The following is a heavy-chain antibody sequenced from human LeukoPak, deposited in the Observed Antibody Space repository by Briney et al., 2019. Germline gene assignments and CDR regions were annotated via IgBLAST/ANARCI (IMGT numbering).Heavy chain of an antibody. D-gene: IGHD3-22*01. CDR2: INPSGGGT. J-gene: IGHJ4*02. V-gene: IGHV1-46*01. CDR3: ARQGYYDTPLGYLDY. Sequence: ASVKLSCKAAGYSFVNYYMHWVRQAPGQGLEWMAIINPSGGGTTYAEKFQGRLTMTTDTSTSTAYMELRSLRSDDTAVYYCARQGYYDTPLGYLDYWGQGTLVTVSS. CDR1: GYSFVNYY.